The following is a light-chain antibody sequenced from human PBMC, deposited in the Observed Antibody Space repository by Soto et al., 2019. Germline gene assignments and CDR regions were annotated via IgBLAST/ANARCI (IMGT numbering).Light chain of an antibody. CDR2: DVS. CDR3: CSYAGTYTFG. J-gene: IGLJ1*01. CDR1: SSDVGGYNH. Sequence: QSALTQPRSVSGSPGQSVAISCTGTSSDVGGYNHVSWYQQHPGKVPKLMIYDVSKRPSGVPDRFSGSKSGNTASLTIPGLQAEDEADYYCCSYAGTYTFGFGTGTKVTVL. V-gene: IGLV2-11*01.